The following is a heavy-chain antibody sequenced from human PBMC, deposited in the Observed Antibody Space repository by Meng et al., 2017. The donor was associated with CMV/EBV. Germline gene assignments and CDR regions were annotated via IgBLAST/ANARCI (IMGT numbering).Heavy chain of an antibody. CDR2: INPNSGGT. Sequence: SVKVSCKASGYTFTGYYMHWVRQAPGQGLEWMGWINPNSGGTNYAQKFQGRVTMTRDTSISTAYMELSRLRSDDTAVYYCAREDPGGSCYLDYWGQGTLVTVSS. CDR3: AREDPGGSCYLDY. CDR1: GYTFTGYY. D-gene: IGHD2-15*01. V-gene: IGHV1-2*02. J-gene: IGHJ4*02.